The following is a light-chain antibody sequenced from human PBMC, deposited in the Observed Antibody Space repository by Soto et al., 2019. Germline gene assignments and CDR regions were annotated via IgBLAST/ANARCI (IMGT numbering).Light chain of an antibody. Sequence: EIVLTQSPATLSLSPGERVTLSCRASQSVSSYLAWYQQKPGQAHRLLIYDASNRATGIPARFSSSWSGTDFTLTISSLEPEDFAVYYCQQRSIRPPLFTFGSGTKGAIK. V-gene: IGKV3-11*01. CDR2: DAS. CDR1: QSVSSY. J-gene: IGKJ3*01. CDR3: QQRSIRPPLFT.